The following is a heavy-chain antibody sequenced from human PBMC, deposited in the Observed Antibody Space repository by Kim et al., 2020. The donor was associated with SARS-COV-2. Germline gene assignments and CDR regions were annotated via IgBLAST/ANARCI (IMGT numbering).Heavy chain of an antibody. J-gene: IGHJ5*02. Sequence: YALSVKSRITIYPHTSKNLFSLQLNSVTPEDTAVYYCARAGGWYGWFDPWGQGTLVTVSS. V-gene: IGHV6-1*01. CDR3: ARAGGWYGWFDP. D-gene: IGHD6-19*01.